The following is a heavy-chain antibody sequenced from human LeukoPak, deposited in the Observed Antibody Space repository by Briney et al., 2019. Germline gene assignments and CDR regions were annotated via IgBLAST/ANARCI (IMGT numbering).Heavy chain of an antibody. J-gene: IGHJ4*02. V-gene: IGHV3-21*06. Sequence: PGGSLRLSCSGSGFTFRSYTMTWVRQAPGKGLEWVSSIDGDGTLKYYADSLKGRFTVSRDNANNSVYLQMNSLTADDSGLYFCARDYSSGWFGKGAYWGQGTRVLASS. D-gene: IGHD6-19*01. CDR2: IDGDGTLK. CDR3: ARDYSSGWFGKGAY. CDR1: GFTFRSYT.